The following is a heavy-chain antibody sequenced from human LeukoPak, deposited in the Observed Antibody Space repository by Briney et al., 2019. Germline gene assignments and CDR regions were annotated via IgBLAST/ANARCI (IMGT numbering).Heavy chain of an antibody. J-gene: IGHJ4*02. Sequence: ASVKVSCKVSGYTLTELSMHWVRQAPGKGLEWMGGFDPEDGETIYAQKFQGRVTMTEDTSTDTAYMELSSLRPEDTAVYYCATFPLDTAMAEHYWGQGALVTVSP. CDR1: GYTLTELS. V-gene: IGHV1-24*01. D-gene: IGHD5-18*01. CDR3: ATFPLDTAMAEHY. CDR2: FDPEDGET.